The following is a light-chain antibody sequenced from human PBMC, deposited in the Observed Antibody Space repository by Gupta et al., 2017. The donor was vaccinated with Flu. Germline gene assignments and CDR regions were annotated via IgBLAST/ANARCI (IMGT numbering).Light chain of an antibody. V-gene: IGLV2-11*01. CDR2: AVT. Sequence: QAALTKPRSVSGSPGQYVALACPGTHTDVGAYNYVTWYQQHPGKAPKLLIYAVTLRPSGVPVRFSGSKSGDTASLTISGLQAEDDADYYCCSYAGSDHYVAFGGGTKLTVL. J-gene: IGLJ2*01. CDR3: CSYAGSDHYVA. CDR1: HTDVGAYNY.